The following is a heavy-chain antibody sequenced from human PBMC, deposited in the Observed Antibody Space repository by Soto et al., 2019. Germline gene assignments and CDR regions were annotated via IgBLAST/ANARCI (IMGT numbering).Heavy chain of an antibody. CDR2: ISGSGGST. Sequence: GGSLRLSCAASGFTFSSYAMSWVRQAPGKGLEWVSAISGSGGSTYYADSVKGRFTISRDNSKNTLYLQMNSLRAEDTAVYYCAKPPAVFGVVITYLNYWGQGTLVTVSS. CDR1: GFTFSSYA. D-gene: IGHD3-3*01. CDR3: AKPPAVFGVVITYLNY. V-gene: IGHV3-23*01. J-gene: IGHJ4*02.